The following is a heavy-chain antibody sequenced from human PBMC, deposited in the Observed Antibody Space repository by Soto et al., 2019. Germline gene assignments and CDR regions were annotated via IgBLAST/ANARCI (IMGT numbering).Heavy chain of an antibody. CDR3: ARDPSSSSDNYYYYYGMDV. CDR1: GYTFTGYY. V-gene: IGHV1-2*02. J-gene: IGHJ6*02. D-gene: IGHD6-13*01. CDR2: INPNSGGT. Sequence: QVQLVQSGAEVKKPGASVKVSCKASGYTFTGYYMHWVRQAPGQGLEWMGWINPNSGGTNYAQKFQGRVTMTRDTSISTAYMELSRLRSDDTAVYYCARDPSSSSDNYYYYYGMDVWGQGTTVTVSS.